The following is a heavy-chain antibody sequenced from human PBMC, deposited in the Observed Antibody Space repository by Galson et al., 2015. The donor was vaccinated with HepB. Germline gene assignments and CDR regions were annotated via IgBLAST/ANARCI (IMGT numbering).Heavy chain of an antibody. Sequence: SVKVSCKASGGTFSSYGISWVRQAPGQGLEWMGWISAYNGNTNYAQKLQGRVTMTTDTSTSTAYMELRSLRSDDTAVYYCARAPSYYYGSGSYYTLCDYWGQGALVTVSS. CDR2: ISAYNGNT. V-gene: IGHV1-18*01. CDR3: ARAPSYYYGSGSYYTLCDY. D-gene: IGHD3-10*01. CDR1: GGTFSSYG. J-gene: IGHJ4*02.